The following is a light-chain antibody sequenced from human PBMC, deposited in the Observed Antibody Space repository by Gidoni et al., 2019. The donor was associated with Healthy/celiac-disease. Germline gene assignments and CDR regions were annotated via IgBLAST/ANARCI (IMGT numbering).Light chain of an antibody. CDR3: QVWDSRSDHHVV. CDR1: NIGSKS. V-gene: IGLV3-21*04. CDR2: YDS. J-gene: IGLJ2*01. Sequence: SYVLTQPPSVSVAPGKTARITCGGHNIGSKSVHWYQQKPGQAPVLVSYYDSDRPSGVPEGFSGSNSGNTATLNISRVEAGDEADYYCQVWDSRSDHHVVFGGGTKRTVL.